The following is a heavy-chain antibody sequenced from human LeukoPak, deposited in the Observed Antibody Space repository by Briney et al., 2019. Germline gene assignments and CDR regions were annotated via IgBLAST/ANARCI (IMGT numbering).Heavy chain of an antibody. V-gene: IGHV3-30*02. CDR2: MGYEGIHK. J-gene: IGHJ4*02. D-gene: IGHD4-23*01. Sequence: GGSLRLSCAASGFTFNNFGMHWVRQAPGKGLEGVAFMGYEGIHKYYADSVKGRFTISKDNSKATLYLQMNSQRPEDTAVYYCARDLHGGYSSDYWGQGTLVTVSS. CDR1: GFTFNNFG. CDR3: ARDLHGGYSSDY.